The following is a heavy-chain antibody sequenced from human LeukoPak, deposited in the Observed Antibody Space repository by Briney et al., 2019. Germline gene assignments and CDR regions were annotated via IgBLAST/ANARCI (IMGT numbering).Heavy chain of an antibody. D-gene: IGHD3-10*01. CDR3: ARGLYPSGNYPPDY. V-gene: IGHV1-8*01. Sequence: ASVKVSCKASGYTFTSYDINWVRQATGQGLEWMGWMNPNSGNTGYAQKFQGRVTMTRDTSISTAYMELSSLRSDDTAVYYCARGLYPSGNYPPDYWGQGTLVTVSS. CDR1: GYTFTSYD. J-gene: IGHJ4*02. CDR2: MNPNSGNT.